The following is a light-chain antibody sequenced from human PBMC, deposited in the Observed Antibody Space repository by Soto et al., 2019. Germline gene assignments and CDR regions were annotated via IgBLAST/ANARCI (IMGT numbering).Light chain of an antibody. Sequence: QSVLTQPASVSGSPGQSITISCTGTSSDVGSYHLVSWYQHHPGKAPKLMIYEGSKWPSGVSNRFSGSKSGTTASLTISGLQAEDEADYYCCSYAGSSTFVFGTGTKLTVL. CDR2: EGS. CDR1: SSDVGSYHL. J-gene: IGLJ1*01. CDR3: CSYAGSSTFV. V-gene: IGLV2-23*01.